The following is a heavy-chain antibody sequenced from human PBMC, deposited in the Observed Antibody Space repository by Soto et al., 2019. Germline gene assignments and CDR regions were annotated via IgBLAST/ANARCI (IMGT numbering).Heavy chain of an antibody. CDR2: IYPGDSDT. J-gene: IGHJ4*02. CDR3: ARRSRRYGSGSYYHDY. D-gene: IGHD3-10*01. Sequence: GESLKISCKGSGYSFTSYWIGWVRQMPGKGLEWMGIIYPGDSDTRYSPSFQGQVTISADKSISTAYLQWSSLEASDTAMYYCARRSRRYGSGSYYHDYWGQGTLVTVSS. CDR1: GYSFTSYW. V-gene: IGHV5-51*01.